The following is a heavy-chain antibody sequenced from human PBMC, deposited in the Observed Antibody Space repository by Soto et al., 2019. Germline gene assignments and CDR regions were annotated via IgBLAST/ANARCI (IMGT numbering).Heavy chain of an antibody. CDR2: IYPGDSDT. Sequence: GESLKISGKGSGYAFTSYWIAWVRQMPGKGLEWMGIIYPGDSDTRYSPSFQGQVTIAADKSITTAYLQWSSLKASDTAMYYCAGGYCTTPICDPWFAPWGRGPLVTGSS. D-gene: IGHD2-8*01. CDR1: GYAFTSYW. CDR3: AGGYCTTPICDPWFAP. V-gene: IGHV5-51*01. J-gene: IGHJ5*02.